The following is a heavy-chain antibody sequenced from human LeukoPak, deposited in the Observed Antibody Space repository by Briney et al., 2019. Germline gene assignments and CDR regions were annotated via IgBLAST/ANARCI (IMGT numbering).Heavy chain of an antibody. CDR1: GFTFSSYG. Sequence: GGSLRLSCAASGFTFSSYGMHWVRQAPGKGLEWVAVISYDGSNKYYADSVKGRFTISRDNSKNTLYLQMNSLRAEDTAVCYCAKDGDYWGQGTLVTVSS. V-gene: IGHV3-30*18. CDR2: ISYDGSNK. J-gene: IGHJ4*02. CDR3: AKDGDY.